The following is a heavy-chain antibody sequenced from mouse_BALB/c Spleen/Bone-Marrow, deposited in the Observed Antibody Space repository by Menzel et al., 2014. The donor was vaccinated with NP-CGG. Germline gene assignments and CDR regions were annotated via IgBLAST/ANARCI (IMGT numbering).Heavy chain of an antibody. D-gene: IGHD1-1*01. V-gene: IGHV14-3*02. Sequence: EVQLQESGAELVKPGASVKLSCTAFGFNIKDTYMHWVKQRPEQGLEWIGRIDPANGNTKYDPKFQGKATITADTSSNTAYLQLSSLTSEDTAVYYCAPYYYGSSSFAYWGQGTLVTVSA. CDR2: IDPANGNT. J-gene: IGHJ3*01. CDR1: GFNIKDTY. CDR3: APYYYGSSSFAY.